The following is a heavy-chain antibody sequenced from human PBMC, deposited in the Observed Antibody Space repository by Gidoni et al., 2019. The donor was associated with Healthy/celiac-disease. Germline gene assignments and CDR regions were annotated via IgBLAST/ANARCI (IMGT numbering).Heavy chain of an antibody. J-gene: IGHJ4*02. Sequence: EVQLLESGGGLVQHGGSLRLSVAASGFTFSSYAMSWVRQAPGKGREWVSAISGSGGSTYYADSVKGRFTISRDNSKNTLYLQMNSLRAEDTAVYYCAKLCYVFSGWYGSFGYWGQGTLVTVSS. CDR1: GFTFSSYA. D-gene: IGHD6-19*01. CDR3: AKLCYVFSGWYGSFGY. CDR2: ISGSGGST. V-gene: IGHV3-23*01.